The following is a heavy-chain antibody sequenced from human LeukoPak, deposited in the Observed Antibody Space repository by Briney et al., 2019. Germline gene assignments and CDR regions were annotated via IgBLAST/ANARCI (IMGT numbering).Heavy chain of an antibody. V-gene: IGHV1-18*01. CDR3: ARDRGTTVTMWFDY. J-gene: IGHJ4*02. Sequence: ASVKVSCKASGYTFTSYGISWVRQAPGQGLEWMGWISAYNGNTNYAQKLQGRVTMTTDTSTSTAYMELRSLRSDDTAVYYCARDRGTTVTMWFDYWGQGTLVTVSS. D-gene: IGHD4-17*01. CDR2: ISAYNGNT. CDR1: GYTFTSYG.